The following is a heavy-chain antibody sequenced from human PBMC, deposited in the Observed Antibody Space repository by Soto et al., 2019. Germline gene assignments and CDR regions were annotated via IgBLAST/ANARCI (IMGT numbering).Heavy chain of an antibody. V-gene: IGHV3-7*01. D-gene: IGHD2-2*01. CDR2: IKQDGSEK. J-gene: IGHJ3*02. CDR3: VKGSTTSLRCAFDI. CDR1: GFTFSSYW. Sequence: GGSLRLSCAASGFTFSSYWMSWVRQAPGKGLEWVANIKQDGSEKYYVDSVKGRFTISRDNAKNSLYLQMNSLRAEDTAVYYCVKGSTTSLRCAFDIWGQGTMVTVSS.